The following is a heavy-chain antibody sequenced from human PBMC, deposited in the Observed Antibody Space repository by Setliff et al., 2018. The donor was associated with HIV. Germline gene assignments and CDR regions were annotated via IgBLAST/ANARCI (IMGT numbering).Heavy chain of an antibody. CDR2: IYYSGST. D-gene: IGHD3-10*01. CDR1: GDSIGSSSYY. V-gene: IGHV4-39*07. J-gene: IGHJ6*03. CDR3: ARARGLLPYYYLDV. Sequence: SETLSLTCTVSGDSIGSSSYYWAWIRQPPGKGLEWIGNIYYSGSTYYNPSLKTRVTISVDGSKNQFSLKLSSVTAADTAVYYCARARGLLPYYYLDVWGKGTTVTVYS.